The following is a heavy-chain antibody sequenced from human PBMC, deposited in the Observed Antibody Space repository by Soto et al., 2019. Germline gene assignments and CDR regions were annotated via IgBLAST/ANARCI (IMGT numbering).Heavy chain of an antibody. J-gene: IGHJ5*02. CDR1: GGTFSSYS. V-gene: IGHV1-69*08. CDR3: ATDKDSTYDH. Sequence: QVQLVQSGAEVKKPGSSVKVSCKASGGTFSSYSFTWVRQAPGQGLEWMGRIIPILGIANYAQKFQGRVTISADKSTSTAYMELSSLRSEDTAVYYCATDKDSTYDHWGQGPLVTVSS. CDR2: IIPILGIA. D-gene: IGHD4-4*01.